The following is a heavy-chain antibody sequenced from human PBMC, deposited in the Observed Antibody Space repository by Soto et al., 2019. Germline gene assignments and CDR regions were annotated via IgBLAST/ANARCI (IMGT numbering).Heavy chain of an antibody. Sequence: GGSLRLSCAAYGFTFSTFWMDWVRQAPGKGMEWVAKIKEDGSEKYYADSVKGRFIISRDNARNSVYLQMNSLRADDTALYYCARVRPGNYRDYWGQGTLVTVSS. D-gene: IGHD3-10*01. CDR1: GFTFSTFW. CDR3: ARVRPGNYRDY. CDR2: IKEDGSEK. J-gene: IGHJ4*02. V-gene: IGHV3-7*03.